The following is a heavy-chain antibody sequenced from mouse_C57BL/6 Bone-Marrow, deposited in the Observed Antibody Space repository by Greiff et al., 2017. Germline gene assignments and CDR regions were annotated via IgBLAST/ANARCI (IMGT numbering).Heavy chain of an antibody. CDR2: IDPSDSET. Sequence: VQLQQPGAELVRPGSSVKLSCKASGYTFPSYWMHWVKQRPIQGLEWIGNIDPSDSETHYNQKFKDKATLTVDKSSSTAYMQLSSLTSEDSAVYYCARRGPYYYGSSPFAYWGQGTLVTVSA. V-gene: IGHV1-52*01. D-gene: IGHD1-1*01. CDR3: ARRGPYYYGSSPFAY. CDR1: GYTFPSYW. J-gene: IGHJ3*01.